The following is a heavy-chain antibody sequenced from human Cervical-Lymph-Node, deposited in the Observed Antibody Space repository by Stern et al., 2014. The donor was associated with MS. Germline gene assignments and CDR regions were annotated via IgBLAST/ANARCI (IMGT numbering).Heavy chain of an antibody. CDR1: GGSITTHY. CDR3: ARLGSTSSYESDY. V-gene: IGHV4-59*08. D-gene: IGHD6-6*01. J-gene: IGHJ4*02. CDR2: FHYTGST. Sequence: QVQLQESGPGLVKTSETLSLTCSVSGGSITTHYWNWIRQPPGKGLEWIGYFHYTGSTNFNPSLKSRVTISVDTSKNQFSLKLPSVTAADTAVYYCARLGSTSSYESDYWGQGTLVTVSS.